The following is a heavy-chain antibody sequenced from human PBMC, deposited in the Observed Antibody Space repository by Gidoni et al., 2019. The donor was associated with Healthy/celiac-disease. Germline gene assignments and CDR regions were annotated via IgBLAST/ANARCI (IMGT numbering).Heavy chain of an antibody. CDR2: IYYSGST. Sequence: QVQLQESGPGLVKPSATLSLTCTVSGGSISSYYWSWIRQPPGKGLEWIGYIYYSGSTNYNPSLKSRVTISVDTSKNQFSLKLSSVTAADTAVYYCAGLATYNWFDPWGQGTLVTVSS. V-gene: IGHV4-59*01. CDR3: AGLATYNWFDP. J-gene: IGHJ5*02. CDR1: GGSISSYY.